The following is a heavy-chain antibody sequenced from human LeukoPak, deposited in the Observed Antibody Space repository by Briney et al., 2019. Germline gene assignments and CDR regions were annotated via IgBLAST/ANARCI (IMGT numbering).Heavy chain of an antibody. CDR2: INPSGGST. Sequence: ASVKVSCKASGYTFTSYYMHWVRQAPGQGLEWMGIINPSGGSTSYAQKFQGRVTMTRDTSTSTVYMELSSLRAEDTAVYYCAKTPSRDAYSTSSFTYFDYWGQGTLVTVSS. V-gene: IGHV1-46*01. CDR3: AKTPSRDAYSTSSFTYFDY. D-gene: IGHD6-6*01. CDR1: GYTFTSYY. J-gene: IGHJ4*02.